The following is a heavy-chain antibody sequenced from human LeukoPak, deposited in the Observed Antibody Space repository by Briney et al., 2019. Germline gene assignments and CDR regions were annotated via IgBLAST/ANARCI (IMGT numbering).Heavy chain of an antibody. V-gene: IGHV1-46*01. CDR3: ARDLPRGGYSYGYAL. D-gene: IGHD5-18*01. CDR2: INPSGDST. J-gene: IGHJ4*02. Sequence: ASVKVSCKASGYTFTSYYMHWVRQAPGQGLEWMGIINPSGDSTSYAQKFQGRVTMTRDTSTSTVYMELSSLKSEDTAVYYCARDLPRGGYSYGYALWGQGTLVTVSS. CDR1: GYTFTSYY.